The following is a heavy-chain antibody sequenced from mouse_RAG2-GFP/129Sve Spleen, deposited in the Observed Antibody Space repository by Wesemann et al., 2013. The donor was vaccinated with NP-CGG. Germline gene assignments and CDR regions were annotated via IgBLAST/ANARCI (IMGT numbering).Heavy chain of an antibody. V-gene: IGHV3-8*02. CDR3: ARYGNYFDY. CDR2: ISYSGST. J-gene: IGHJ2*01. D-gene: IGHD1-1*02. Sequence: EYAGYISYSGSTYYNPSLKSRISITRDTSKNQYYLQLNSVTTEDTATYYCARYGNYFDYWGAKGHHSHSLL.